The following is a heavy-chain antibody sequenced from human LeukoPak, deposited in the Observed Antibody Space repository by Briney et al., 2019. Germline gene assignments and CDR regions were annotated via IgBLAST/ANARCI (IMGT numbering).Heavy chain of an antibody. Sequence: GGSLRLSCAASGFTFSNAWMTWVRQTPGKGLEWVARVKSKTDGGTIDYAAPVKGRFTISRDDSENTLYLQMNSLSAEDTALYYCTTYSRGASDYWGQGTLVTVSS. V-gene: IGHV3-15*01. D-gene: IGHD1-26*01. CDR3: TTYSRGASDY. J-gene: IGHJ4*02. CDR1: GFTFSNAW. CDR2: VKSKTDGGTI.